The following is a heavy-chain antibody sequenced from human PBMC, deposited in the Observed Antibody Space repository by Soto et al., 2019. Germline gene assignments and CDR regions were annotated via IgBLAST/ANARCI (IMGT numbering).Heavy chain of an antibody. CDR2: ISFDGTRE. CDR3: ARPIPRWSSHYGMDV. D-gene: IGHD1-26*01. CDR1: EFTFTSYA. J-gene: IGHJ6*02. Sequence: QLVESGGRGVQPGRSLRLSCAASEFTFTSYAMHWVRQAPGRGLEWVALISFDGTREYYADSVKGRFIISRDNSKTMVYLQMNSLRPDATAIYYCARPIPRWSSHYGMDVWGQGTTVTVSS. V-gene: IGHV3-30-3*01.